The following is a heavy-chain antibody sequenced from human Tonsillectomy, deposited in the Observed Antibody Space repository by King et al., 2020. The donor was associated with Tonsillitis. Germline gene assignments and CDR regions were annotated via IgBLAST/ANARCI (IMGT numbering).Heavy chain of an antibody. CDR3: ATLEYFDISDRSLDY. Sequence: VQLVQSGAEVKKPGSSVKVSCKASGVTFNIYAFTWVRQAPGHGLEWMGGIIPISGKANYAQKFQGRLTITADESTATAYMHLRNLISQDTAVYYCATLEYFDISDRSLDYWGQGTLVSVSS. CDR2: IIPISGKA. J-gene: IGHJ4*02. V-gene: IGHV1-69*01. D-gene: IGHD3-22*01. CDR1: GVTFNIYA.